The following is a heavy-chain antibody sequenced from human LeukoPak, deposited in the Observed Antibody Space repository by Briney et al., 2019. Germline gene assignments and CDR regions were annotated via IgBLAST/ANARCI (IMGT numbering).Heavy chain of an antibody. Sequence: SETLSLTCTVSGGSISSSSYYWGWIRQPPGKGLEWIGSIYYSGSTYYNPSLKSRVTISVDTSKNQFSLKLSSVTAADTAVYYCARQWLVLTYFDYWGQGTLVTVSS. J-gene: IGHJ4*02. V-gene: IGHV4-39*01. CDR3: ARQWLVLTYFDY. CDR2: IYYSGST. CDR1: GGSISSSSYY. D-gene: IGHD6-19*01.